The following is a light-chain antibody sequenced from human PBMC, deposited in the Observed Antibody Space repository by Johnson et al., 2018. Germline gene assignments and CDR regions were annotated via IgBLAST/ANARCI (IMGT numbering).Light chain of an antibody. CDR3: GTWDSSLSDRNV. V-gene: IGLV1-51*02. Sequence: QSVLTQPPSVSAAPGQKVTISCSGSSSNIGNNYVSWYQQLPGTAPKLLIYENNKRPSGIPDRFSGSKSGTSATLGITGLQTGDEADYYCGTWDSSLSDRNVFGTGTKVTVL. CDR2: ENN. CDR1: SSNIGNNY. J-gene: IGLJ1*01.